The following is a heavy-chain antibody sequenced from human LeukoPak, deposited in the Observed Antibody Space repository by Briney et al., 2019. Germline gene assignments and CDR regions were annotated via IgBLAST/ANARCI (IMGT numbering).Heavy chain of an antibody. Sequence: SVKVSCKASGGTFSSYAIGWVRQAPGQGLEWMGRIIPILGIANYAQKFQGRVTITADKSTSTAYMELSSLRSEDTAVYYCASSRTVTKLYYYGMDVWGQGTTVTVSS. D-gene: IGHD4-17*01. CDR1: GGTFSSYA. CDR3: ASSRTVTKLYYYGMDV. CDR2: IIPILGIA. V-gene: IGHV1-69*04. J-gene: IGHJ6*02.